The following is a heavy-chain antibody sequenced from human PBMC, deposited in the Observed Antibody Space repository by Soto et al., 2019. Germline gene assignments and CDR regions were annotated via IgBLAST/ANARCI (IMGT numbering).Heavy chain of an antibody. D-gene: IGHD2-2*01. CDR1: GFTFSSYS. V-gene: IGHV3-21*01. J-gene: IGHJ6*02. CDR3: ARDRVPAAMGDPYYYYGMDV. CDR2: ISSSSSYI. Sequence: GGSLRLSCAASGFTFSSYSMNWVRQAPGKGLEWVSSISSSSSYIYYADSVKGRFTISRDNAKNSLYLQMNSLRAEDTAVYYCARDRVPAAMGDPYYYYGMDVWGQGTTVTVSS.